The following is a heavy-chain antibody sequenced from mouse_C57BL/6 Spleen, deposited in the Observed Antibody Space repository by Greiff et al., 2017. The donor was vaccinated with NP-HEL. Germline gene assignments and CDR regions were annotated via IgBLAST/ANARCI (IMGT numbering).Heavy chain of an antibody. V-gene: IGHV2-9*02. CDR1: GYSLTRYG. Sequence: VHLVESGPGLVAPSQSLSITCTVYGYSLTRYGVHWVRQPPGKGLEWLGLIWAGGSTNYNWALMSRLSISIDNCKTLVVLIMNSLPTDDTALYYCARSKYRARYWGQGTTRTVAS. J-gene: IGHJ2*01. CDR2: IWAGGST. D-gene: IGHD3-3*01. CDR3: ARSKYRARY.